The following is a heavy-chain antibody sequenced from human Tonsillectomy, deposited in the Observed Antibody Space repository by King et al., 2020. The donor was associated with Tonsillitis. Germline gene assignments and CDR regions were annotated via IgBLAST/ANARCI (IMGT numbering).Heavy chain of an antibody. CDR2: INHSGST. CDR3: GRYGSSTSCYQYGEAVDI. V-gene: IGHV4-34*01. D-gene: IGHD2-2*01. J-gene: IGHJ3*02. CDR1: GGSFSGYH. Sequence: VQLQQWGAGLLKPSETLSLTCAVYGGSFSGYHWSWIRQPPGKGLEWIGEINHSGSTNYNPSLKSRVTISVDRSKNQFSLKLSSVTAADTAVYYCGRYGSSTSCYQYGEAVDIWGQGTMVTVSS.